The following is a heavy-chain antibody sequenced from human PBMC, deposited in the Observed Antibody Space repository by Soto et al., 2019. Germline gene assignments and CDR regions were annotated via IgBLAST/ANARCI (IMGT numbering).Heavy chain of an antibody. Sequence: PVNVSCKASGGTFSSYAISWVRQAPGQGLEWMGGIIPIFGTANYAQKFQGRVTITADESTSTAYMELNSLRAEDTAIYYCVPVAVGGDYGYDYWGQGNLVTVSS. V-gene: IGHV1-69*01. D-gene: IGHD6-19*01. CDR2: IIPIFGTA. J-gene: IGHJ4*02. CDR1: GGTFSSYA. CDR3: VPVAVGGDYGYDY.